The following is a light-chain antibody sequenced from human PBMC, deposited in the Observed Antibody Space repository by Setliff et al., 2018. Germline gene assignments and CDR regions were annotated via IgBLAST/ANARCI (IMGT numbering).Light chain of an antibody. CDR3: TAYTSGTTYV. J-gene: IGLJ1*01. Sequence: LTQPASVSGPPGQSITISCSGTSSDVGSYDLVSWYQQHPGKAPKLIIYGVSNRPSGVSSRFSGSKSGNTASLTISGLQTEDEADYYCTAYTSGTTYVFGTGTKVTVL. CDR1: SSDVGSYDL. V-gene: IGLV2-14*03. CDR2: GVS.